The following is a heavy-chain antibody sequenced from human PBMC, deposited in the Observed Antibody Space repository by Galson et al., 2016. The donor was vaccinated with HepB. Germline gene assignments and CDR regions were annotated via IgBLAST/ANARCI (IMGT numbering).Heavy chain of an antibody. Sequence: SLRLSCAGSRFAFNRFGIHWVRQAPGKGLGWVAIISSDASKIHYGESVRGRFVISRDNAKDTVYLEMKTVRADDTAVYYCARSRSSGWLVELDHWGQGTLVTVSS. D-gene: IGHD6-19*01. CDR2: ISSDASKI. V-gene: IGHV3-30*03. CDR3: ARSRSSGWLVELDH. J-gene: IGHJ4*02. CDR1: RFAFNRFG.